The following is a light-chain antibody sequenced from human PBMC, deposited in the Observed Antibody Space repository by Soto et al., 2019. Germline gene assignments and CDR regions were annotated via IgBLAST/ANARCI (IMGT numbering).Light chain of an antibody. V-gene: IGKV3-11*01. J-gene: IGKJ5*01. CDR2: DAS. CDR3: QQRSNWPPNT. CDR1: QSVSSY. Sequence: EIVLTQSPSTLSFSPWERSTLSFMASQSVSSYLAWYQQKPGQAPRLLIYDASNRATGIPARFSGSGSGTDFTLTISSLEPEDFAVYYCQQRSNWPPNTFGQGTRLEIK.